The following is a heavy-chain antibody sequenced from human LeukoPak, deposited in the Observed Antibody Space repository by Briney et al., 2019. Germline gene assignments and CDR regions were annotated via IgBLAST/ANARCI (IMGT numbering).Heavy chain of an antibody. CDR3: ATVNGYLIDY. V-gene: IGHV4-34*01. J-gene: IGHJ4*02. D-gene: IGHD5-24*01. CDR2: INHSGST. Sequence: SETLSLTCAAYGGSFSGYYWSWIRQPPGKGLEWIGEINHSGSTNYNPSLKSRVTISVDTSKNQLYLRLRSVTAAETAVYYCATVNGYLIDYWGRGTVVSVSS. CDR1: GGSFSGYY.